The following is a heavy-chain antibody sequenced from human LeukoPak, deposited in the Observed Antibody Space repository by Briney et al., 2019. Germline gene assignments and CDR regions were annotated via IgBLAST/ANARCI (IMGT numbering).Heavy chain of an antibody. CDR2: IYYSGRT. CDR3: ARGHLKADWLDP. CDR1: GGSISSDRYY. Sequence: SETLSLTRTVSGGSISSDRYYWNWIRQPPGKGLEWIGRIYYSGRTNFNPSLKSRVTISADTSKNQFSLKLMSVTDADMAVYSCARGHLKADWLDPWGQGTLVFVSP. D-gene: IGHD3-3*02. V-gene: IGHV4-61*02. J-gene: IGHJ5*02.